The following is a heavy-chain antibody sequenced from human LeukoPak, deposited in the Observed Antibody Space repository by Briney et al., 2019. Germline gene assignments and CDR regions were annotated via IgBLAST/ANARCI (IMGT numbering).Heavy chain of an antibody. CDR2: IIPIFGTA. CDR3: ARGGDGYNYVYYFDY. J-gene: IGHJ4*02. D-gene: IGHD5-24*01. Sequence: SVKVSCKASGGTFSSYAISWVRQAPGQGREWMGGIIPIFGTANYAQKFQGRVTITADESTSTAYMELSSLRSEDTAVYYCARGGDGYNYVYYFDYSGQGTLVTVSS. CDR1: GGTFSSYA. V-gene: IGHV1-69*13.